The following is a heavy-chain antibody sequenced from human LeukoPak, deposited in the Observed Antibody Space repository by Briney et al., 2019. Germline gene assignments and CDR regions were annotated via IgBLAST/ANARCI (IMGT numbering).Heavy chain of an antibody. CDR2: INHSGST. CDR1: GGSISSGDYY. CDR3: ARLQGTYYYYMDV. D-gene: IGHD5-24*01. V-gene: IGHV4-30-4*08. J-gene: IGHJ6*03. Sequence: SQTLSLTCTVSGGSISSGDYYWSWIRQPPGKGLEWIGEINHSGSTNYNPSLKSRVTISVDTSKNQFSLKLSSVTAADTAVYYCARLQGTYYYYMDVWGKGTTVTVSS.